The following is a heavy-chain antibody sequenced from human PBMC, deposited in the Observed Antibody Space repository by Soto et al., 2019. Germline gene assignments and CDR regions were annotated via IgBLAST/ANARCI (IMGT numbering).Heavy chain of an antibody. CDR2: ISGSGGST. CDR3: ARRGPGTYFDY. CDR1: GFTFSSYA. V-gene: IGHV3-23*01. D-gene: IGHD6-13*01. Sequence: EVQLLDSGGGLVQPGGSLRLSCAASGFTFSSYAMNWVRQAPGKGLEWVSVISGSGGSTYYADSVKGRFTISRDNSKNTLYLQMKSLRAEDTAVYYGARRGPGTYFDYWGQGTLVTVSS. J-gene: IGHJ4*02.